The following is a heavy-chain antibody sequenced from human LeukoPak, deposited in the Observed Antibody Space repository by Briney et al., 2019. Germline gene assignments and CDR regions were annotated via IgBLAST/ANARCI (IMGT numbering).Heavy chain of an antibody. CDR3: AKALSTGWVHDCFDY. CDR1: GFTFSSYW. V-gene: IGHV3-23*01. Sequence: PGGSLRLSCAASGFTFSSYWMHWVRQAPGKGLEWVAGFISSGGNIYYADFVRGRFTISRDNSKNTLYLQMNSLTADDTAVYYCAKALSTGWVHDCFDYWGQGTLVTVSS. D-gene: IGHD6-19*01. CDR2: FISSGGNI. J-gene: IGHJ4*02.